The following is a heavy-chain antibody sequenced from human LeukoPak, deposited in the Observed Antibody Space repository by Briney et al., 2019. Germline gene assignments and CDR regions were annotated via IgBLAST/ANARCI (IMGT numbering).Heavy chain of an antibody. J-gene: IGHJ4*02. CDR3: ARQLYGSDY. CDR2: INHSGYT. Sequence: SETLSLTCAVSGAPFSNFYWSWIRQYPGKGLEWIGEINHSGYTNYNPSLKSRVTISVDTPKNQFSLKVNSVTAADTAVYYCARQLYGSDYWGQGTLVTASS. D-gene: IGHD1-1*01. V-gene: IGHV4-34*01. CDR1: GAPFSNFY.